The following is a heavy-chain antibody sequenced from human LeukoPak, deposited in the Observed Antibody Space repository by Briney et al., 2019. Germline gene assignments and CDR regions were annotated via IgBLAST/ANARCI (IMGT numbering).Heavy chain of an antibody. J-gene: IGHJ4*02. CDR2: INPNSGDR. Sequence: ASVKVSCKASGYTFTGYYIHWVRQVPGQGLEWMGRINPNSGDRNYAQKFQGRVTMTRDTSISAAYMELSSLRSDDTAVYYCARGAAVGQTRDYWGQGTLVTVSS. D-gene: IGHD6-13*01. CDR1: GYTFTGYY. CDR3: ARGAAVGQTRDY. V-gene: IGHV1-2*06.